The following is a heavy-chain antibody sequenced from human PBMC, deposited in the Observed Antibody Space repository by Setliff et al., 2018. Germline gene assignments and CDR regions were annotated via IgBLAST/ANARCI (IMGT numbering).Heavy chain of an antibody. D-gene: IGHD3-10*01. V-gene: IGHV4-39*01. CDR2: IYYSGTA. CDR3: ARHEFVGGYYGSVTYRHFDY. CDR1: GGSISSSSYQ. Sequence: SETLSLTCTVSGGSISSSSYQWGWVRQTPGKGLEWIGSIYYSGTAYYNPSLKSRVTISVDTSMNQFSLQVTSVTATDTAVYYCARHEFVGGYYGSVTYRHFDYWGQGILVTVSS. J-gene: IGHJ4*02.